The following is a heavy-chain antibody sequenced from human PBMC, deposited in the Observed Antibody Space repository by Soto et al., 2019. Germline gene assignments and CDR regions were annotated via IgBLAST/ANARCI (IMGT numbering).Heavy chain of an antibody. Sequence: EVQLLESGGGLVQPGGSLRLSCAASGFTFSSYAMSWVRQGPGRGLGWVSVISGSGDSTYYADSVRGRFTISRDNSKNTLYLQMNSLRAEDTAVYYCAKDRDGAAAGPTKFYGMDVWGQGTTVTVSS. CDR2: ISGSGDST. CDR1: GFTFSSYA. D-gene: IGHD6-13*01. V-gene: IGHV3-23*01. J-gene: IGHJ6*02. CDR3: AKDRDGAAAGPTKFYGMDV.